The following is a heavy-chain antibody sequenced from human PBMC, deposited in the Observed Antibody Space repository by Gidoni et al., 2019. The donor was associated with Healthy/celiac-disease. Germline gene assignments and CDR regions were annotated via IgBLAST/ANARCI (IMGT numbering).Heavy chain of an antibody. D-gene: IGHD6-13*01. V-gene: IGHV3-23*01. J-gene: IGHJ2*01. CDR1: GFTFSSYA. Sequence: EVQLLESGGGLVQPGGSLSLSCAASGFTFSSYAMSWVRQAPGKGLEWVSAISGSGGSTYYADSVKGRFIISRDNSKNTLYLQMNSLRAEDTAVYYCAKEGKQQLVGRYFDLWGRGTLVTVSS. CDR2: ISGSGGST. CDR3: AKEGKQQLVGRYFDL.